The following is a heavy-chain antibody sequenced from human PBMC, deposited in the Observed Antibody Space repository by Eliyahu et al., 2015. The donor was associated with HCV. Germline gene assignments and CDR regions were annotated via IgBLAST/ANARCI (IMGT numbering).Heavy chain of an antibody. D-gene: IGHD1-26*01. CDR2: ISXSGGNT. CDR1: GFXFSXYA. J-gene: IGHJ1*01. V-gene: IGHV3-23*01. CDR3: AQGGLGEFGSLQH. Sequence: EVQLLESGGGWVQPWVSLXPSCVASGFXFSXYAVPWVRQXPGKGLEWXSSISXSGGNTYYADSVKGRFTISRDNSKSTLYLQMNSLRAEDMAIYYCAQGGLGEFGSLQHWGQGTLVTVSS.